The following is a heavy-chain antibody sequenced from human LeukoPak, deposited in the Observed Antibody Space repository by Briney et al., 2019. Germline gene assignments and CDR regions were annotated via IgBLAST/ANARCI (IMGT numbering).Heavy chain of an antibody. CDR2: INQDGSEK. D-gene: IGHD6-19*01. CDR1: GFTFSTYW. Sequence: PGGSLRLSCAASGFTFSTYWMSWVRQAPGKGLEWGANINQDGSEKFYADSVKGRFTISRDNAKNSLYLQMHSLRAEDTAVYYCARDLSIAVAGVDYWGQGTLVTVSS. V-gene: IGHV3-7*01. J-gene: IGHJ4*02. CDR3: ARDLSIAVAGVDY.